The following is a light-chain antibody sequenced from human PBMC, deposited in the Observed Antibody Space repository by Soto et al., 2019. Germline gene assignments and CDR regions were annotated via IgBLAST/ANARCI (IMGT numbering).Light chain of an antibody. J-gene: IGKJ5*01. CDR3: QQSYST. CDR1: QSISSY. V-gene: IGKV1-39*01. Sequence: DIQMTQSPSSLSSYVGDIVTITCRASQSISSYLNWYQQKPGKAPKLLIYAASSLQSGVPSRFSGSGSGTDFTLAISSLQPEDFATYYCQQSYSTFGQGTRLE. CDR2: AAS.